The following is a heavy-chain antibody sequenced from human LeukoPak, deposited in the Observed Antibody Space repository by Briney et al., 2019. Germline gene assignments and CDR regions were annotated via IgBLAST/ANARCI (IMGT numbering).Heavy chain of an antibody. D-gene: IGHD2-15*01. CDR3: ARDRGYCSGGSCYSNAFDI. CDR1: GFTFSTYS. V-gene: IGHV3-21*01. J-gene: IGHJ3*02. Sequence: GGSLRLSCAASGFTFSTYSMNWVRQAPGKGLEWVSYISSSTTYIYYADSVKGRFTISRDNAKNSLYLQMNSLRAEDTSVYYCARDRGYCSGGSCYSNAFDIWGQGTMFTVSS. CDR2: ISSSTTYI.